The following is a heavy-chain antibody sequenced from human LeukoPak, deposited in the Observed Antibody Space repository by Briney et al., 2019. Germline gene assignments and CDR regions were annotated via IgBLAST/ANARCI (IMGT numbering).Heavy chain of an antibody. CDR3: ARGIVVVPAAISGTDY. J-gene: IGHJ4*02. Sequence: ASVKVSCKASGYTFTGYYMHWVRQAPGQGLEWMGRINPNSGGTNYAQKFQGRVTMTRDTSTSTVYMELSSLRSEDTAVYYCARGIVVVPAAISGTDYWGQGTLVTVSS. D-gene: IGHD2-2*01. V-gene: IGHV1-2*06. CDR2: INPNSGGT. CDR1: GYTFTGYY.